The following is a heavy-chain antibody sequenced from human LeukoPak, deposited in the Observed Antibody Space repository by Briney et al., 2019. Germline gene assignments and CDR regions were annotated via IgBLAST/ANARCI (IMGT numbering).Heavy chain of an antibody. V-gene: IGHV4-59*01. CDR2: IYYSGST. D-gene: IGHD3-3*01. CDR3: ARQRGRLYYDFWSGSNDAFDI. Sequence: SETLSLTCTVSGGSISSYYWSWIRHPPGKGLEWIGYIYYSGSTNYNPSLKSRVTISVDTSKNQFSLKLSSVTAADTAMYYCARQRGRLYYDFWSGSNDAFDIWGQGTMVTVSS. J-gene: IGHJ3*02. CDR1: GGSISSYY.